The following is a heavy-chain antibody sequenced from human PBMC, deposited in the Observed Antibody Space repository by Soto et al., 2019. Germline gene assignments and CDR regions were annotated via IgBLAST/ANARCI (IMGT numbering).Heavy chain of an antibody. CDR3: ARGPYGYCSGGSCENWFDP. V-gene: IGHV4-59*01. D-gene: IGHD2-15*01. CDR2: IYYSGST. J-gene: IGHJ5*02. Sequence: PSETLSLTCTVSVGSISSYYWSWIRQPPGKGLEWIGYIYYSGSTNYNPSLKSRVTISVDTSKNQFSLKLSSVTAADTAVYYCARGPYGYCSGGSCENWFDPWGQGTLVTVSS. CDR1: VGSISSYY.